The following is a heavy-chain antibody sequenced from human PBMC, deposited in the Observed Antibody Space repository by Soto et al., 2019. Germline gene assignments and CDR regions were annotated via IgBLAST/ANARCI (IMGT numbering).Heavy chain of an antibody. Sequence: GGSLRLSCAASGFTFSSYGMHWVRQAPGKGLEWVAVISYDGSNKYYADSVKGRFTISRDNSKNTLYLQMKSLRAEDTAVFYCAKTGNVFSSSWSMASFAYGGQGTLVTSPQ. V-gene: IGHV3-30*18. CDR3: AKTGNVFSSSWSMASFAY. CDR1: GFTFSSYG. J-gene: IGHJ4*02. CDR2: ISYDGSNK. D-gene: IGHD6-13*01.